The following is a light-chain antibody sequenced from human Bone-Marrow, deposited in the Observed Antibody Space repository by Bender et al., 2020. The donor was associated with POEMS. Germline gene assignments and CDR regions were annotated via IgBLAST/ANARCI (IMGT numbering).Light chain of an antibody. V-gene: IGLV2-14*03. Sequence: QSALTQPASVSGSPGQSITISCTGPKSDIGGYNYVSWYQQHPGKAPKLMIFDVNNRPSGVSNRFSGSKSGNTASLTVSGLQGEDEADYYCTSYAGSDNLHYVFGTGTKVTVL. CDR2: DVN. J-gene: IGLJ1*01. CDR1: KSDIGGYNY. CDR3: TSYAGSDNLHYV.